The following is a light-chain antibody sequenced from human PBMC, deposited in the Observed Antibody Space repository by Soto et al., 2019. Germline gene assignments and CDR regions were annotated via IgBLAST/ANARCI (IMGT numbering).Light chain of an antibody. CDR1: SSDVGGYNY. CDR2: DVS. Sequence: QSVLTQPASVSGSPGQSITISCTGTSSDVGGYNYVSWYQQHPGKAPKPMIYDVSNRPSGVSYRFSGSKSGNTASLTISGLQAEDEGDFYCSSYTSSGTDVFGTGTKVTVL. CDR3: SSYTSSGTDV. J-gene: IGLJ1*01. V-gene: IGLV2-14*03.